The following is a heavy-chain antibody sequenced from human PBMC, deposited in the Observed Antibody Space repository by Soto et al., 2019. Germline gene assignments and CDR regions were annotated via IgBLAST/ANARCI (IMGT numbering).Heavy chain of an antibody. Sequence: QVQLVESGGGVVQPGRSLRLSCAASGFTFSSYAMHWVRQAPGKGLEWVAVISYDGSNKYYADSVKGRFTISRDNSKNTLYLQMNSLRAEDTAVYYCARGSLAGLAAALPDWFDPWGQGTLVTVSS. V-gene: IGHV3-30-3*01. CDR2: ISYDGSNK. J-gene: IGHJ5*02. CDR1: GFTFSSYA. CDR3: ARGSLAGLAAALPDWFDP. D-gene: IGHD6-13*01.